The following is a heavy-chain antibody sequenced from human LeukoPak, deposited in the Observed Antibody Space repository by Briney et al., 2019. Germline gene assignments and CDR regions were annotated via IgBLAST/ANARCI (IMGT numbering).Heavy chain of an antibody. D-gene: IGHD4-23*01. CDR3: ARGRNDNGGMFFDS. Sequence: SETLSLTCTVSGGSIGSYYWSWIRQAPGKGLEWIGFISYSGYTSYSPSLKSRVAISVDTSKSQFSLRLSSMTAADTAIYYCARGRNDNGGMFFDSWAQGTLVTVSS. V-gene: IGHV4-59*01. CDR1: GGSIGSYY. J-gene: IGHJ4*02. CDR2: ISYSGYT.